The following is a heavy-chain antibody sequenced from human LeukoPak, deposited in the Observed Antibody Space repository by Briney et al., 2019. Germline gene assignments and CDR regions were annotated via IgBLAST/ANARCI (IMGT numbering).Heavy chain of an antibody. D-gene: IGHD1-26*01. CDR1: GGSISSGDYY. CDR2: IYYSGST. CDR3: ARVYTSWELSAPFVDY. V-gene: IGHV4-30-4*08. Sequence: SETLSLTCTVSGGSISSGDYYWSWIRQPPGKGLEWIGYIYYSGSTYYNPSLKSRVTISVDTSKNQFSLKLSSVTAADTAAYYCARVYTSWELSAPFVDYWGQGTLVTVSS. J-gene: IGHJ4*02.